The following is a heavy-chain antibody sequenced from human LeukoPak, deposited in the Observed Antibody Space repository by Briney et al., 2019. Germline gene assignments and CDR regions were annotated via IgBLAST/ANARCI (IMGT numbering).Heavy chain of an antibody. V-gene: IGHV4-4*08. J-gene: IGHJ4*02. Sequence: SETLSLTCTISGGSIDSYYWSWIRQPPGKGLEWIGYIYTSGSTNYNPSLKSRVTMSVDTSKNQFSLKLSSVTAADTAVYYCARADTAMGNFDYWGQGTLVTVSS. CDR2: IYTSGST. CDR1: GGSIDSYY. D-gene: IGHD5-18*01. CDR3: ARADTAMGNFDY.